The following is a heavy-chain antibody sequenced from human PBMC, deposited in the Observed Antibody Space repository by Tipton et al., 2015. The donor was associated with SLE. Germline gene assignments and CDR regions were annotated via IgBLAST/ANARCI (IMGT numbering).Heavy chain of an antibody. D-gene: IGHD1-26*01. CDR3: ARGYVGALAFDI. V-gene: IGHV4-59*01. Sequence: TLSLTCTVSGGSISSYYWSWIRQPPGKGLERIGYIYYSGSTNYNPSLKSRVTISVDTSKNQFSLKLSSVTAADTAVYYCARGYVGALAFDIWGQGTMVTVSS. J-gene: IGHJ3*02. CDR2: IYYSGST. CDR1: GGSISSYY.